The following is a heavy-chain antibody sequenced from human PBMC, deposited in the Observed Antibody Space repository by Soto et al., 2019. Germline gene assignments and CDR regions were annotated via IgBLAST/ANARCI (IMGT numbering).Heavy chain of an antibody. CDR3: ARVGELAVTTSGGYYYYYYGMDV. CDR2: IGTAGDT. CDR1: GFTFSSYD. V-gene: IGHV3-13*01. D-gene: IGHD4-17*01. Sequence: EVQLVESGGGLVQPGGSLRLSCAASGFTFSSYDMHWVRQATGKGLEWVSAIGTAGDTYYPGSVKGRFTISRENAKNSLYHQMNSLRAEDTAVYYCARVGELAVTTSGGYYYYYYGMDVWGQGTTVTVSS. J-gene: IGHJ6*02.